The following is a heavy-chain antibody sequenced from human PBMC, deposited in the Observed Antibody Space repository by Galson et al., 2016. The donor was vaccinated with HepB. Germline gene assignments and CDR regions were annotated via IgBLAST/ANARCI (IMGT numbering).Heavy chain of an antibody. CDR1: GFTLSDFY. Sequence: SLRLSCAASGFTLSDFYMSWIRQPPGKWLEWVSYISISGNDIDYADSVKGRFTISRDKAKNSLYLQMHSLRAEDTAVYFCARDIGSNWFDPWGQGTLVTVSS. V-gene: IGHV3-11*01. D-gene: IGHD1-26*01. CDR3: ARDIGSNWFDP. CDR2: ISISGNDI. J-gene: IGHJ5*02.